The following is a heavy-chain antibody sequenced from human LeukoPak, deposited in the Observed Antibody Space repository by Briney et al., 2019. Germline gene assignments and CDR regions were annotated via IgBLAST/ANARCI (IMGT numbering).Heavy chain of an antibody. CDR3: ARDPSTHYYGSGSYYYWFDP. CDR1: GYTFTSYY. V-gene: IGHV1-46*01. J-gene: IGHJ5*02. D-gene: IGHD3-10*01. CDR2: INPSGGST. Sequence: VPSVKVSCKASGYTFTSYYMHWVRQAPGQGLEGLGIINPSGGSTSYAQKFQGRVTMTRDTSTSTVYMELSSLRSEDTAVYYCARDPSTHYYGSGSYYYWFDPWGKGTLVTVSS.